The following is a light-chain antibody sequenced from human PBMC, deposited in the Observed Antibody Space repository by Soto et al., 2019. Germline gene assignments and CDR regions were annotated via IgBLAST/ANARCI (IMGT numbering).Light chain of an antibody. CDR2: AAS. J-gene: IGKJ5*01. V-gene: IGKV1-39*01. CDR3: QQSYSTPSIT. CDR1: QSISSY. Sequence: IQITQTQSSLSASVGDRVTITCRASQSISSYLNWYQQKPGKAPKLLIYAASSLQSGVPSRFSGSGSGTDFTLTISSLQPEGFATYYCQQSYSTPSITFGQGTRLEIK.